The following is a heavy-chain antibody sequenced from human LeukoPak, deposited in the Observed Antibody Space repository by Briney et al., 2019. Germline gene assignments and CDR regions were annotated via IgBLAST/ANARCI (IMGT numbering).Heavy chain of an antibody. CDR3: ARGIGYSYGDFDY. D-gene: IGHD5-18*01. V-gene: IGHV4-59*12. Sequence: SETLSLTCTVSGGSISHYYWSWIRQPPGKGLEWIGYIYYSGNTNYNPSLKSRVTISVDTSKNQFSLKLSSVTAADTAVYYCARGIGYSYGDFDYWGQGTLVTISS. CDR2: IYYSGNT. CDR1: GGSISHYY. J-gene: IGHJ4*02.